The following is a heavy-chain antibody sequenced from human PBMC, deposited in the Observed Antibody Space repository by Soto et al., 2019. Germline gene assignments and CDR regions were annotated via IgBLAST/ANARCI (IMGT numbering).Heavy chain of an antibody. V-gene: IGHV3-72*01. Sequence: EAQLVESGGGLVQPGGSLRLSCAASGFTFSDHSMDWVRQAPGKGLEWVGRSKNKADSYTTEYAASVKGRFTISRDGSKNSLFLQMNSLKTEDTAVYYCTVWGSGNDFGAAWGQGILVTVSS. CDR2: SKNKADSYTT. J-gene: IGHJ4*02. CDR3: TVWGSGNDFGAA. CDR1: GFTFSDHS. D-gene: IGHD3-10*01.